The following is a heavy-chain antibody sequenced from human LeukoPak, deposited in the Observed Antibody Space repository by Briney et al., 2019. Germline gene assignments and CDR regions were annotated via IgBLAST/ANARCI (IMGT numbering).Heavy chain of an antibody. V-gene: IGHV4-4*07. CDR3: ASRYSSSRYAFDI. CDR1: GGSISSYY. CDR2: IYTSGST. D-gene: IGHD6-13*01. Sequence: SETLSLTCTVSGGSISSYYWSWIRQPAGKGLEWIGRIYTSGSTNYNPSLKSRVTISVDTSKNQFSLKLSSVTAADTAVYYCASRYSSSRYAFDIWDQGTMVTVSS. J-gene: IGHJ3*02.